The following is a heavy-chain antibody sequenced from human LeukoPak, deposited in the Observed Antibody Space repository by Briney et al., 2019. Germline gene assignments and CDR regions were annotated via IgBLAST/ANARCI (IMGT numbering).Heavy chain of an antibody. Sequence: GGSLRLSCAASGFTFTSYAMSWVRQAPGKGLEWVSTISNGGANTYYADSVKGRFTISRDNSKNTLYLQMNSLRAEATAVYSCAKEYYSGWGTYLYYLDYWGQGTLVTVPS. CDR1: GFTFTSYA. CDR3: AKEYYSGWGTYLYYLDY. V-gene: IGHV3-23*01. D-gene: IGHD3-10*01. CDR2: ISNGGANT. J-gene: IGHJ4*02.